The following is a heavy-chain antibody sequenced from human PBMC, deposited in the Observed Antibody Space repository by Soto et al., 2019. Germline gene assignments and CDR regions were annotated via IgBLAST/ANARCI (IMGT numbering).Heavy chain of an antibody. D-gene: IGHD3-3*01. V-gene: IGHV1-58*01. J-gene: IGHJ6*02. CDR1: GFSLIRSA. CDR2: IVVGSGNT. Sequence: ASVKVSCKASGFSLIRSAVQWVRQARGQRLEWIGWIVVGSGNTNNAQKFQARVSITRDVSTNTASMELSSLISEDTAVDYCAAGGYYDFWSRPYEGRDVWGRGSTGAV. CDR3: AAGGYYDFWSRPYEGRDV.